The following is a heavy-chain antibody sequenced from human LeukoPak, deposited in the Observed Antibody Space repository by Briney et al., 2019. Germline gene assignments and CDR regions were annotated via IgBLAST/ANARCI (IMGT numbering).Heavy chain of an antibody. D-gene: IGHD2-15*01. CDR3: ARVRYCSGGSCLNWFDP. J-gene: IGHJ5*02. CDR2: IYYSGST. CDR1: GGSISSYY. Sequence: SETLSLTCTVSGGSISSYYWSWIRQPPGKGLEWIGYIYYSGSTNYNPSLKSRVTISVDTSKNQFSLKLSSVTAADTAVYYCARVRYCSGGSCLNWFDPWGQGTLVTVSS. V-gene: IGHV4-59*08.